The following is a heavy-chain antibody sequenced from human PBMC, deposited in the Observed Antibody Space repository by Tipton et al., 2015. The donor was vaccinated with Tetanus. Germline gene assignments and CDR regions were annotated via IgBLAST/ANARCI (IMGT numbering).Heavy chain of an antibody. CDR2: ISWNSGSI. J-gene: IGHJ4*02. V-gene: IGHV3-9*01. D-gene: IGHD6-19*01. Sequence: SLRLSCAASGFTFDDYAMHWVRQAPGKGLEWASGISWNSGSIGYADSVKGRFTISRDNAKNSLYLQMNSLRAEDTALYYCAKDGSQWLVMYYFDYWGQGTLVTVSS. CDR1: GFTFDDYA. CDR3: AKDGSQWLVMYYFDY.